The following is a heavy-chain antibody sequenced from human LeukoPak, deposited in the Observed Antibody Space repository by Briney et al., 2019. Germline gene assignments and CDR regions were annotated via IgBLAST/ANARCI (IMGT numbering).Heavy chain of an antibody. CDR3: ATERVSLYEATLPYYFDY. D-gene: IGHD1-1*01. V-gene: IGHV1-69*04. Sequence: GASVKVSCKASGGTFSSYAISWVRQAPGQGLEWMGRIIPILGIANYAQKFQGRVTITADKSTSTAYMELSSLRSEDTAVYYCATERVSLYEATLPYYFDYWGQGTLVTVSS. CDR2: IIPILGIA. CDR1: GGTFSSYA. J-gene: IGHJ4*02.